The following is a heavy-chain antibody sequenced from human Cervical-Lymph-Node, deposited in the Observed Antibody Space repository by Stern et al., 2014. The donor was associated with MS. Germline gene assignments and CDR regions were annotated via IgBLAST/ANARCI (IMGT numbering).Heavy chain of an antibody. Sequence: VQLLESGVGLVKPSQTLSLTCAVSGGSISSGDHYWSWFRQPPGKGLEWIGYISNNGNSFHNPSLKSRVTISKDTSRNQFSLKLSSVSAADTAVYYCARATWFGEQAFDYWGQGTLVTVSS. J-gene: IGHJ4*02. D-gene: IGHD3-10*01. CDR2: ISNNGNS. V-gene: IGHV4-30-4*01. CDR1: GGSISSGDHY. CDR3: ARATWFGEQAFDY.